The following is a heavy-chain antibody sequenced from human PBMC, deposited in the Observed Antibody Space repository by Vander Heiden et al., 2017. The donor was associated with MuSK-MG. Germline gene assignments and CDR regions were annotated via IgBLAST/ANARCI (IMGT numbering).Heavy chain of an antibody. CDR2: ISPRATKT. D-gene: IGHD2-2*01. J-gene: IGHJ5*01. CDR3: AKEEGTSSTWYDS. Sequence: EVRLMESGGGFIQPGGSLRLSCVASGFNFGAYGMAWVRQAPGKGLEWVSGISPRATKTYYAASVAGRFTISRDFVRNTVYLQMDGLRVEDTAVYFCAKEEGTSSTWYDSWGQGTLVTASS. CDR1: GFNFGAYG. V-gene: IGHV3-23*01.